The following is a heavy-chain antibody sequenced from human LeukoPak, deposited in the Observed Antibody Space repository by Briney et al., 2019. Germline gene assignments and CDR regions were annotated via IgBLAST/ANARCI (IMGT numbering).Heavy chain of an antibody. V-gene: IGHV3-7*03. CDR2: IKQDGSEK. J-gene: IGHJ4*02. CDR1: GFTFSSYW. Sequence: PGGSLRLSCAASGFTFSSYWMSWVRQAPGKGMEWVANIKQDGSEKYYVDSVKGRFTISRDNAKNSLYLQMNSLKTEDTAVYYCTTVGAGYCSSTSCFSAVTTKRAFDYWGQGTLVTVSS. D-gene: IGHD2-2*01. CDR3: TTVGAGYCSSTSCFSAVTTKRAFDY.